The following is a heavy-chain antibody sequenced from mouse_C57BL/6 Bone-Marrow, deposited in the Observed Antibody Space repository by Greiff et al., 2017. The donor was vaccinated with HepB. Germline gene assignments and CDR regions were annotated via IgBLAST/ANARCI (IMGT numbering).Heavy chain of an antibody. V-gene: IGHV1-63*01. D-gene: IGHD2-4*01. CDR3: ARSDYFSYWYFDV. J-gene: IGHJ1*03. CDR1: GYTFTNYW. CDR2: IYPGGGYT. Sequence: QVQLQQSGAELVRPGTSVKMSCKASGYTFTNYWIGWAKQRPGHGLEWIGDIYPGGGYTNYNEKFKGKATLTADKSSSTAYMQFSSLTSEDSAIYYCARSDYFSYWYFDVWGTGTTVTVSS.